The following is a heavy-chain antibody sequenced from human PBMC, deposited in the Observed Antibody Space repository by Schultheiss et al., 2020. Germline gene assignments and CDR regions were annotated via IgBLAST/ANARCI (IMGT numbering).Heavy chain of an antibody. Sequence: GSLRLSCAASGFTVSSNYMSWVRQAPGKGLEWVSVIYSGGSTYYADSVKGRFTISRDNAKNSLYLQMNSLRAEDTAVYYCARAYVLLWFRESNYGMDVWGKGTTVTVSS. D-gene: IGHD3-10*01. V-gene: IGHV3-53*01. J-gene: IGHJ6*04. CDR3: ARAYVLLWFRESNYGMDV. CDR1: GFTVSSNY. CDR2: IYSGGST.